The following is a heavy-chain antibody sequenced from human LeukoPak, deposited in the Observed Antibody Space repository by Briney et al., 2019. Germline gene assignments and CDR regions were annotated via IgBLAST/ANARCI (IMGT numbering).Heavy chain of an antibody. CDR2: IWYDGSNK. V-gene: IGHV3-33*01. CDR1: GFTFSSYG. J-gene: IGHJ4*02. D-gene: IGHD2-2*01. CDR3: ARDGQLANS. Sequence: PGGSLRLSCAASGFTFSSYGMHWVRQAPGKGLEWVAVIWYDGSNKYYADSVKGRFTISRDNSRNTLYLQMNSLRAEDTAVYYCARDGQLANSWGQGTLVTVSS.